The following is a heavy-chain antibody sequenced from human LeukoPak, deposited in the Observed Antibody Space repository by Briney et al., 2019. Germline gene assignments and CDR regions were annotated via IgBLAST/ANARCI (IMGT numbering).Heavy chain of an antibody. CDR3: AKTDF. Sequence: GGSLRLSCVASGFTFRSHAMSWVRQAPGKGLEWVSSTSGSGDITDYADSVKGRFTISRDNSKNTLYLQMNSLRAEDTAVYYCAKTDFWGQGTLVTVSS. D-gene: IGHD2/OR15-2a*01. CDR2: TSGSGDIT. V-gene: IGHV3-23*01. J-gene: IGHJ4*02. CDR1: GFTFRSHA.